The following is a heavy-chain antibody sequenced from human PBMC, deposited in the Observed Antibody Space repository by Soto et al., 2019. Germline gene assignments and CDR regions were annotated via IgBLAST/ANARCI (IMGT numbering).Heavy chain of an antibody. Sequence: PGESLKISCKGSGYTFTHYWIGWVRQVPGKGLEWLGVIYLSDSATRYNPSFQGQVAMSADPSINTAYLQWSSLKASDTAMYFCERGSLKVGTPSADVDTWGQGTQVTVSS. V-gene: IGHV5-51*01. CDR3: ERGSLKVGTPSADVDT. CDR1: GYTFTHYW. CDR2: IYLSDSAT. J-gene: IGHJ5*02. D-gene: IGHD2-2*01.